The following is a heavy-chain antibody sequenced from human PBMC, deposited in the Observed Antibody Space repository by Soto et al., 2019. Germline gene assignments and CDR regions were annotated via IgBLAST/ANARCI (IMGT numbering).Heavy chain of an antibody. J-gene: IGHJ4*02. Sequence: ETLSLTCTFSGRSISSSNYYWGWIRQPPGKGLEWIGSISRSGYTQYNPSLKSRVTISVDTSKNQFSLNLSSVTDADTAVYYCARHGYYASGSYYTYYFDYWGQGTLVTVSS. V-gene: IGHV4-39*01. D-gene: IGHD3-10*01. CDR1: GRSISSSNYY. CDR3: ARHGYYASGSYYTYYFDY. CDR2: ISRSGYT.